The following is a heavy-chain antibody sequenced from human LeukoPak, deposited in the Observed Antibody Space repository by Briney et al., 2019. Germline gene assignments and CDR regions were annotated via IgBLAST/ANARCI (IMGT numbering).Heavy chain of an antibody. J-gene: IGHJ2*01. CDR1: GGSISSSSYY. Sequence: SETLSLTCTVSGGSISSSSYYWGWIRQPPGKGLEWIGSIYYSGSTYHNPSLESRVTISVDTSKNQFSLKLSSVTAADTAVYYCASWYYYDSSGYYFHWYFDLWGRGTLVTVSS. D-gene: IGHD3-22*01. CDR3: ASWYYYDSSGYYFHWYFDL. CDR2: IYYSGST. V-gene: IGHV4-39*01.